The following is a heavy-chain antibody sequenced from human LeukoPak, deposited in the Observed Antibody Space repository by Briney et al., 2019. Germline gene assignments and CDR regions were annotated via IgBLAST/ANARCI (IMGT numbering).Heavy chain of an antibody. CDR3: ARDAYSGFDF. CDR1: GYTFTGYY. D-gene: IGHD1-26*01. Sequence: ASVKVSCKASGYTFTGYYLHWVRQAPGQGLEWMGWIDPNSGGTNYAQKFQGRVTMTRDTSISTAYMEVSRLRSDDTAVYYCARDAYSGFDFWGQGTLVTVSS. CDR2: IDPNSGGT. V-gene: IGHV1-2*02. J-gene: IGHJ4*02.